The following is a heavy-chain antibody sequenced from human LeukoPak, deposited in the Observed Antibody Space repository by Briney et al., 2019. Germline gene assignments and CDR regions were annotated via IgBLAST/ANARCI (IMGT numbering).Heavy chain of an antibody. Sequence: PTGGPLRLSCAASGFTFSSYVVNWVRQAPGKGLEWVSLISSSGDVIYYADSVKGRFTISRDDSKSTLYLQMNGLRAEDTAIYYCAKAKGHDIFTGSRIFDYWGQGTLVTVSS. D-gene: IGHD3-9*01. V-gene: IGHV3-23*01. CDR1: GFTFSSYV. CDR3: AKAKGHDIFTGSRIFDY. CDR2: ISSSGDVI. J-gene: IGHJ4*02.